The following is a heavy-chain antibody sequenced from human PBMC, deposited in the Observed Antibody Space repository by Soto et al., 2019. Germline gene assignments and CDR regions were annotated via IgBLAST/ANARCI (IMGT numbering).Heavy chain of an antibody. CDR3: ARGRGYSGDDHYYYFDMDV. CDR1: GDTFGSDS. V-gene: IGHV1-69*01. J-gene: IGHJ6*02. D-gene: IGHD5-12*01. CDR2: SIPIFGTA. Sequence: QVQLVQSGAEVRKPGSSVKVSCQASGDTFGSDSINCVRQAPGERLEWMGGSIPIFGTANYAKKFQARVTIGVDESTSTACMELSSLRTEDTAVYYCARGRGYSGDDHYYYFDMDVWGQGTTVTVSS.